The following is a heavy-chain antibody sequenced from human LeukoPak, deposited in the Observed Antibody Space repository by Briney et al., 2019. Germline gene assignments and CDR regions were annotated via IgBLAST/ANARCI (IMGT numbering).Heavy chain of an antibody. CDR2: INAGNGNT. D-gene: IGHD1-26*01. CDR1: GYTFTSYA. J-gene: IGHJ4*02. Sequence: GASVKVSCKASGYTFTSYAMHWVRQAPGQRLEWMGWINAGNGNTKYSQKFQGRVTITRDTSASTTYMELSSLRSEDTAVYYCASPAEGSYYSPLDYWGQGTLVTVSS. V-gene: IGHV1-3*01. CDR3: ASPAEGSYYSPLDY.